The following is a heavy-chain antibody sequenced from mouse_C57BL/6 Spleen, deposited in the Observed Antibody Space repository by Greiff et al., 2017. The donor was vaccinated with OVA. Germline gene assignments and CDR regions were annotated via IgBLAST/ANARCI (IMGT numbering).Heavy chain of an antibody. Sequence: VKLMESGAELVRPGASVTLSCKASGYTFTDYEMHWVKQTPVHGLEWIGAIDPETGGTAYNQKFKGKAILTADKSSSTAYMELRSLTSEDSAVYYCTRLGDGYYFAYWGQGTLVTVSA. CDR3: TRLGDGYYFAY. V-gene: IGHV1-15*01. D-gene: IGHD2-3*01. CDR1: GYTFTDYE. CDR2: IDPETGGT. J-gene: IGHJ3*01.